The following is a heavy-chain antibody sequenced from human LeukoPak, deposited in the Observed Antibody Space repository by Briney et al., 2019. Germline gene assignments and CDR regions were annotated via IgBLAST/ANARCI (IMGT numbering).Heavy chain of an antibody. Sequence: GGSLRLSCAASGFTVSSNYMSWVRQAPGKGLEWVSVIYSGGSTYYADSVKGRFTISRDNSKNTLYLQMNSLRAEDTAVYYCASRDYYDSSGYHDAFDIWGQGTMVTVSS. J-gene: IGHJ3*02. D-gene: IGHD3-22*01. CDR1: GFTVSSNY. CDR3: ASRDYYDSSGYHDAFDI. CDR2: IYSGGST. V-gene: IGHV3-53*01.